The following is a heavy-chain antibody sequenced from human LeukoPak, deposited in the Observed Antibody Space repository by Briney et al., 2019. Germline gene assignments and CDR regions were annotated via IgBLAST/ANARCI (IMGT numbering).Heavy chain of an antibody. CDR2: ISAYNGNT. Sequence: ASVKVSCKASGYTFTSYGISWVRQAPGQGLEWMGWISAYNGNTNYAQKLQGRVTMTTDTSTSTAYMELRSLRSDDTAVYYCARDPYYDFWSGYYYHYYYMDVWGKGATVTVSS. CDR3: ARDPYYDFWSGYYYHYYYMDV. D-gene: IGHD3-3*01. CDR1: GYTFTSYG. V-gene: IGHV1-18*01. J-gene: IGHJ6*03.